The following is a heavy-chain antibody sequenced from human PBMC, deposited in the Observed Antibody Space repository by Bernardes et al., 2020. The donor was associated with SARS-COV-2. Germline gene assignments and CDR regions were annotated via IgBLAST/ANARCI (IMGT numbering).Heavy chain of an antibody. D-gene: IGHD3-22*01. CDR1: GFTFSQYG. CDR2: IWFDGSND. J-gene: IGHJ4*02. V-gene: IGHV3-33*08. Sequence: GGSLRLSCAASGFTFSQYGMHWVRQAPGKGLEWVALIWFDGSNDYYADSLKGRFTISRDNSKDTLFLQMNSLRAEDTAVYYCVRNEWDDATGYYPDYWGQGTLVTVSS. CDR3: VRNEWDDATGYYPDY.